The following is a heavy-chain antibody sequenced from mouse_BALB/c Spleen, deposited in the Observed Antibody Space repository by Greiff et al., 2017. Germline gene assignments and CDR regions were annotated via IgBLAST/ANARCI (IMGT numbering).Heavy chain of an antibody. CDR2: ISSGSSTI. V-gene: IGHV5-17*02. CDR1: GFTFSSFG. D-gene: IGHD1-1*01. Sequence: EVQGVESGGGLVQPGGSRKLSCAASGFTFSSFGMHWVRQAPEKGLEWVAYISSGSSTIYYADTVKGRFTISRDNPKNTLFLQMTSLRSEDTAMYYCARYYYGSSYGAMDYWGQGTSVTVSS. J-gene: IGHJ4*01. CDR3: ARYYYGSSYGAMDY.